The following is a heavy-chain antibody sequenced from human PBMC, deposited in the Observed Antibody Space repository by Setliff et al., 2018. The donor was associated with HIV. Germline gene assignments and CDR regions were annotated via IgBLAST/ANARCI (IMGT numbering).Heavy chain of an antibody. J-gene: IGHJ6*02. Sequence: PSETLSLTCAVSGYSINSGYYWGWIRQPPGKGLEWIGNIYHSGNTYYNPSLKSRVTISVDTSKNQFSLKLSSVTAADTAVYFCARDPGYFDWWRSYRHYYGMDVWGQGTTVTVSS. CDR1: GYSINSGYY. D-gene: IGHD3-9*01. CDR2: IYHSGNT. CDR3: ARDPGYFDWWRSYRHYYGMDV. V-gene: IGHV4-38-2*02.